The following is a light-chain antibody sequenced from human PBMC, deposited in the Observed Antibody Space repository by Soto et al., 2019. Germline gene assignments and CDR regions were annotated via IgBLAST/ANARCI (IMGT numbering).Light chain of an antibody. CDR3: MQGTHWPRT. J-gene: IGKJ1*01. CDR2: KVS. Sequence: DVVITQSPLSLPVTLGQPASISCSSNQSLVHSDGIAYFSWFQQRPGRSPRRLIYKVSNRDSGVPDRISGSGSGTYFTLYISRVAAEDVGVYYCMQGTHWPRTFGQGTKVDIK. V-gene: IGKV2-30*02. CDR1: QSLVHSDGIAY.